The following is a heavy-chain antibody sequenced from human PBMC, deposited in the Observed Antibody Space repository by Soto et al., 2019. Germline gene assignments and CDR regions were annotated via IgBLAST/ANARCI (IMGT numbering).Heavy chain of an antibody. Sequence: QLQLQESGPGLMKPSETLSLTCTVSGGSISSSSFYWGWIRQPPGKGLEWIGSVYYGGSTYYKPSLESRVTISVDTSKTHFSLRLSSVTAADTAMYYCARQARTVTRDPYYYGMDVWGQGTTVTVSS. CDR2: VYYGGST. D-gene: IGHD4-4*01. CDR1: GGSISSSSFY. J-gene: IGHJ6*02. CDR3: ARQARTVTRDPYYYGMDV. V-gene: IGHV4-39*01.